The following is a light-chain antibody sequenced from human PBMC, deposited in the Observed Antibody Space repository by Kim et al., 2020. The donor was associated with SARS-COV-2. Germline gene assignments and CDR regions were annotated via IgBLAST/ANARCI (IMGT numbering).Light chain of an antibody. CDR2: DVT. CDR1: SSDVGGYDY. Sequence: QSALTQPRSVSGSPGQSVTISCTGTSSDVGGYDYVSWYQQHPGKAPKLIIYDVTKRPSGVPDRFSASKSGNTASLTISGLQAEDEAEYYCCSYAGSPPYVFGSGTKVTVL. V-gene: IGLV2-11*01. CDR3: CSYAGSPPYV. J-gene: IGLJ1*01.